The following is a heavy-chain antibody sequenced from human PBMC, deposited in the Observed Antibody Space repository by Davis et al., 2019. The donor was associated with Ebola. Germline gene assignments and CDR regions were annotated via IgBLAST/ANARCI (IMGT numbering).Heavy chain of an antibody. D-gene: IGHD4-23*01. Sequence: ASVKVSCKASGYIFPYYGVSWMRQAPGQGLEWMGWISGSIDNIHYAPGLQGRLTLSKDTSTRTDYLELNSLTPDDTAVYYCARDEREHGGDSGYFDYWGQGTLVTVSS. CDR2: ISGSIDNI. V-gene: IGHV1-18*01. CDR3: ARDEREHGGDSGYFDY. CDR1: GYIFPYYG. J-gene: IGHJ4*02.